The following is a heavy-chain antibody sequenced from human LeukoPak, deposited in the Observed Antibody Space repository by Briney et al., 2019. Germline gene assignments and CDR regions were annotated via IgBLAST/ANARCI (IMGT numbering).Heavy chain of an antibody. CDR2: IKGDGSST. CDR3: ARGNYHAMDV. Sequence: GGSLRLSCAASGFTFSNYWMHWVRQTPGEGLVCVSLIKGDGSSTTYADSVRGRFTISRDNAKNTVYLQMNSLRAEDTAVYYCARGNYHAMDVWGQGTTVTVSS. V-gene: IGHV3-74*01. CDR1: GFTFSNYW. J-gene: IGHJ6*02.